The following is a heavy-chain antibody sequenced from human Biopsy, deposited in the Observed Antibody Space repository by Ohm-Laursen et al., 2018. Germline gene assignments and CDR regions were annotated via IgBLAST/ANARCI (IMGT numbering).Heavy chain of an antibody. D-gene: IGHD3-22*01. J-gene: IGHJ2*01. CDR2: VYYTGST. Sequence: SDTLFLTCTVSGDSISSYYWSWIRQPPGQGLQGIGYVYYTGSTDFNSSLQSRVTISDDTSKNHFSLRLRSVTPADTAIYYCARDRGYYSDRTVPGYFDLGGRGTLVTVSS. CDR1: GDSISSYY. V-gene: IGHV4-59*01. CDR3: ARDRGYYSDRTVPGYFDL.